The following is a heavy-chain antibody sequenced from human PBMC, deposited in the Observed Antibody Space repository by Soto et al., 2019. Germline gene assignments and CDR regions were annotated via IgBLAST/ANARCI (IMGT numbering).Heavy chain of an antibody. Sequence: EVQLVESGGGLVQPGGSLRVSCAASGFTFSSYWMHWVRQAPGKGLVWVSRINSDGSSTSYADSVKGRFTISRDNAKNTLYLQMNSLRDKETAIYYCARRGAVAGLHYWGQGTLVTVSS. V-gene: IGHV3-74*01. CDR2: INSDGSST. D-gene: IGHD6-19*01. CDR3: ARRGAVAGLHY. J-gene: IGHJ4*02. CDR1: GFTFSSYW.